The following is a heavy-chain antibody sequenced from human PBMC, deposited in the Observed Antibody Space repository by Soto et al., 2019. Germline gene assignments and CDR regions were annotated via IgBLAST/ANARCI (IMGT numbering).Heavy chain of an antibody. CDR2: ISNTGNT. CDR1: RGSGRSDNYY. CDR3: AREVPRDGYNSGSGDMDV. V-gene: IGHV4-61*03. J-gene: IGHJ6*02. D-gene: IGHD5-18*01. Sequence: SETLSLTCAVSRGSGRSDNYYWSWIRQTPGKGLEWLGFISNTGNTKYNPSLKSRVTISLDTSKNHFSLRLTSVTAADTAVYYCAREVPRDGYNSGSGDMDVWGQGTTVTVSS.